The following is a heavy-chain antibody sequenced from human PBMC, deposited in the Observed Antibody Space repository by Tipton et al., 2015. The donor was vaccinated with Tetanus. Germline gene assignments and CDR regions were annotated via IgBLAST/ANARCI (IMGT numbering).Heavy chain of an antibody. Sequence: GLVKPSETLSLTCSVSGGSISGSSYYWSWIRQPPGKALEWIGSIYYSGSTFYHPSLQSRVTISVDTSKNQFSLRLCSVTAADTAVYFCARHPPPYYYGSGSYLDYWGQGTPVTVPS. CDR3: ARHPPPYYYGSGSYLDY. D-gene: IGHD3-10*01. J-gene: IGHJ4*02. V-gene: IGHV4-39*01. CDR1: GGSISGSSYY. CDR2: IYYSGST.